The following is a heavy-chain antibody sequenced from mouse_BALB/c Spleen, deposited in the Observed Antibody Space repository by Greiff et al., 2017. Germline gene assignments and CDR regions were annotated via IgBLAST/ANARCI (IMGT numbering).Heavy chain of an antibody. CDR2: IWAGGST. CDR1: GFSLTSYG. D-gene: IGHD2-1*01. CDR3: ARRSAYGNLDY. V-gene: IGHV2-9*02. J-gene: IGHJ2*01. Sequence: VMLVESGPGLVAPSQSLSITCTVSGFSLTSYGVHWVRQPPGKGLEWLGVIWAGGSTNYNSALMSRLSISKDNSKSQVFLKMNSLQTDDTAMYYCARRSAYGNLDYWGQGTTLTVSS.